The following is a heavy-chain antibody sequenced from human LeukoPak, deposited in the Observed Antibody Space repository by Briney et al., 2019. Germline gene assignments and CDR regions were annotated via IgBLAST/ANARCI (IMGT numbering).Heavy chain of an antibody. J-gene: IGHJ6*03. Sequence: GASVKVSCKASGYTFTSYGISWVRQAPGQGLEWMGWISAYNGNTNYAQKLQGRVTMTRDTSISTAYMELSRLRSDDTAVYYCARGDSSSWYYYYYYMDVWGKGTTVTVSS. CDR1: GYTFTSYG. D-gene: IGHD6-13*01. V-gene: IGHV1-18*01. CDR2: ISAYNGNT. CDR3: ARGDSSSWYYYYYYMDV.